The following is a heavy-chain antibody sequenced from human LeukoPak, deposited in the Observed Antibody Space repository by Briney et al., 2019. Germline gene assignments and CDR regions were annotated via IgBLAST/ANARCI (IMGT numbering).Heavy chain of an antibody. D-gene: IGHD1-26*01. CDR1: GFTLDDYG. Sequence: GGSLRLSCAASGFTLDDYGMSWVRQAPGKGLEWVSGINWNGGSTGYADSVKGRFTISRDTAKNSLYLQMNSLRGEHTTLSYCARSLIRDGTYWSWFAPWGQGTLGTVSS. CDR3: ARSLIRDGTYWSWFAP. CDR2: INWNGGST. J-gene: IGHJ5*02. V-gene: IGHV3-20*04.